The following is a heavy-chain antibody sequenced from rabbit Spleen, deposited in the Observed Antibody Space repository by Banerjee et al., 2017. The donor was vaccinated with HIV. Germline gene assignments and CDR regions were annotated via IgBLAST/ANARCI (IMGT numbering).Heavy chain of an antibody. CDR2: IDPVFGIT. J-gene: IGHJ3*01. V-gene: IGHV1S7*01. D-gene: IGHD8-1*01. Sequence: HLEESAGGLVQPGGSLKLSCKVSGFTLSSYYMNLVRQAPGKGLEWIGYIDPVFGITYYATWVNGRVSISRENAHNAVFLQKTSLTAADAATYFCERDRAGDSYFALWGQGALVTVS. CDR3: ERDRAGDSYFAL. CDR1: GFTLSSYY.